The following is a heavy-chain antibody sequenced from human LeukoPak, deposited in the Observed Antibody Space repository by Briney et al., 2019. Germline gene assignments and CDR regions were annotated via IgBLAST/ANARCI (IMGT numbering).Heavy chain of an antibody. V-gene: IGHV3-7*01. CDR3: ARDKEGGSNDH. D-gene: IGHD2-15*01. CDR2: IKEDGREK. J-gene: IGHJ4*02. Sequence: GGSLRLSCAASGFTFSRHWMSWVRQAPGKGLEWVANIKEDGREKKYVDSVKDRFTISRGNTKNSVYLQMSGLRVDDTAIYYCARDKEGGSNDHWGQGTLVTVSS. CDR1: GFTFSRHW.